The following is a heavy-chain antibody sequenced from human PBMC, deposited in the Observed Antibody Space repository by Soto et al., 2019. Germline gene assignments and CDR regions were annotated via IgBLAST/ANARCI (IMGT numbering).Heavy chain of an antibody. CDR3: VPLMLQCIDY. D-gene: IGHD4-4*01. CDR1: GFTFSTYG. Sequence: PGGSLRLSCAASGFTFSTYGMHWVRQAPGKGLEWVAVIWYDGSNKYYADSVKGRFTISRDNSKNTLYLQMNSLRAEDTAVYYCVPLMLQCIDYWGQGTLVTVSS. CDR2: IWYDGSNK. V-gene: IGHV3-33*01. J-gene: IGHJ4*02.